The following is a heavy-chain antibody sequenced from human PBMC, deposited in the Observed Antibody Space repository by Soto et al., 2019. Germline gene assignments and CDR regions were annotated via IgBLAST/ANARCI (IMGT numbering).Heavy chain of an antibody. D-gene: IGHD6-6*01. CDR3: ARDLPAARLVGVGGYYYGMDV. CDR2: ISAYNGNT. V-gene: IGHV1-18*01. Sequence: ASVKVSCKASGYTFTSYGISWVRQAPGQGLEWMGWISAYNGNTNYAQKLQGRVTMTTDTSTSTAYMELRSLRSDDTAVYYCARDLPAARLVGVGGYYYGMDVWGQGTTVTVSS. J-gene: IGHJ6*02. CDR1: GYTFTSYG.